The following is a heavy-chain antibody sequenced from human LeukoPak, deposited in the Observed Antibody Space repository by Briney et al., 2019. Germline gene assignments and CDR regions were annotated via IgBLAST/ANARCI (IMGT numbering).Heavy chain of an antibody. CDR2: INHSGST. Sequence: SETLSLTCAVYGGSFSGYYWSWIRQPPGKGLEWIGEINHSGSTNYNPSLKSRVTISVDTSKNQFSLKLSSVTAADTAVYYCARESHIAVAGTFFDYWGQGTLVTVSS. D-gene: IGHD6-19*01. V-gene: IGHV4-34*01. CDR1: GGSFSGYY. CDR3: ARESHIAVAGTFFDY. J-gene: IGHJ4*02.